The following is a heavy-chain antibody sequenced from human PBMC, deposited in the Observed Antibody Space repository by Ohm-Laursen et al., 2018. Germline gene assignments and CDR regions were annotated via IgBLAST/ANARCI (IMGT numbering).Heavy chain of an antibody. J-gene: IGHJ5*02. CDR2: INPNSGGT. CDR1: GYTFTGYY. CDR3: ARRKQLARNWFDP. D-gene: IGHD6-6*01. V-gene: IGHV1-2*02. Sequence: SVKVSCKASGYTFTGYYMHWVRQAPGQGLEWMGWINPNSGGTNYAQKFQGRVTMTRDTSISTAYMELSRLRSDDTAVYYCARRKQLARNWFDPWGQGTLVTVSS.